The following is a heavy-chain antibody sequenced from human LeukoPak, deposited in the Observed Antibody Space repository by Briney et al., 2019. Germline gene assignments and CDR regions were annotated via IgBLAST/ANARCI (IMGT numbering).Heavy chain of an antibody. D-gene: IGHD3-3*01. CDR2: IFPSDSDT. CDR1: GYSFTSYW. Sequence: GESLKISCQGSGYSFTSYWIGWARQMPGKGLEWMGIIFPSDSDTRYSPSFQGQVTISADKSISTAYLQWSSLKASDTAMYFCARGLRPMRYFEYWGQGTLVTVSS. J-gene: IGHJ4*02. CDR3: ARGLRPMRYFEY. V-gene: IGHV5-51*01.